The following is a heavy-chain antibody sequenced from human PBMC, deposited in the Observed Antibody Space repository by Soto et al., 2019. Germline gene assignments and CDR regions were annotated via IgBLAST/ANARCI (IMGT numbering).Heavy chain of an antibody. CDR3: ARQAYGSQYYYYYYGMDV. J-gene: IGHJ6*02. CDR2: IYHSGST. CDR1: GGSISSSNW. D-gene: IGHD3-10*01. V-gene: IGHV4-4*02. Sequence: LSLTCAVSGGSISSSNWWSWVRQPPGKGLEWIGEIYHSGSTNYNPSLKSRVTISVDKSKNQFSLKLSSVTAADTAVHYCARQAYGSQYYYYYYGMDVWGQGTTVTVSS.